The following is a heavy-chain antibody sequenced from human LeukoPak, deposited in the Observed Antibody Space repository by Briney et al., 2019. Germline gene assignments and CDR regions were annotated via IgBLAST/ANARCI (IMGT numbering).Heavy chain of an antibody. CDR2: IYYSGST. V-gene: IGHV4-59*05. CDR3: ARPSAGSGSYYY. D-gene: IGHD3-10*01. CDR1: GESISGFY. J-gene: IGHJ4*02. Sequence: PSETLSLTRTVSGESISGFYWNWIRQPPGKGLEWIGSIYYSGSTYYNPSLKSRVTISVDTSKNQFSLKLSSVTAADTAVYYCARPSAGSGSYYYWGQGTLVTVSS.